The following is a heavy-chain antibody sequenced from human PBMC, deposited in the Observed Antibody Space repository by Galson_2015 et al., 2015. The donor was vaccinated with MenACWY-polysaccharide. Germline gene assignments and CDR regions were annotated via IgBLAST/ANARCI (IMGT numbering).Heavy chain of an antibody. CDR3: AGLMAGSPFGWFDP. CDR2: IYYTGTT. J-gene: IGHJ5*02. Sequence: WIRQPPGKGLEWIGYIYYTGTTKYNPSLTSRVTISVDTSKKYFSLKLSSVTAADTAVYYCAGLMAGSPFGWFDPWGQGTLVTVSS. D-gene: IGHD6-19*01. V-gene: IGHV4-59*01.